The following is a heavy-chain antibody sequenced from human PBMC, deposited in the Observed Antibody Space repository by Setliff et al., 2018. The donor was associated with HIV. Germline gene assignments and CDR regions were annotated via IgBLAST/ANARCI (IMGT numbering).Heavy chain of an antibody. CDR1: GFTFSNYW. J-gene: IGHJ4*02. V-gene: IGHV3-7*01. CDR2: IKDDGSAK. CDR3: ARGVAAAGTDY. D-gene: IGHD6-13*01. Sequence: GGSLRLSCAASGFTFSNYWMNWVRQAPGKGLEWVANIKDDGSAKYYVDSVKGRFTISRDNAKNSLSLQMDSLSPEDTAVYYCARGVAAAGTDYWGQGTLVTVSS.